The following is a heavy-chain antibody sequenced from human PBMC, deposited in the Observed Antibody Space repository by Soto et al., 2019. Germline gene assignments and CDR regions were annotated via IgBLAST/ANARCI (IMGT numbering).Heavy chain of an antibody. CDR2: IIPIFGTA. CDR3: ARDRYCSGGSCYYFDY. D-gene: IGHD2-15*01. Sequence: GASVKVSCKASGYTFTSYAISWVRQAPGQGLEWMGGIIPIFGTANYAQKFQGRVTITADESTSTAYMELSSLRSEDTAVYYCARDRYCSGGSCYYFDYWGQGTLVTVSS. J-gene: IGHJ4*02. CDR1: GYTFTSYA. V-gene: IGHV1-69*13.